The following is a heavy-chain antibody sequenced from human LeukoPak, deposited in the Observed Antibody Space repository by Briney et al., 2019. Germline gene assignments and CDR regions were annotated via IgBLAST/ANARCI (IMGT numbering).Heavy chain of an antibody. J-gene: IGHJ4*02. CDR1: GFTFSSYA. CDR2: ISGSSGST. D-gene: IGHD2-15*01. Sequence: GGSLRLSCAASGFTFSSYAMSWVRQAPGKGLEWVSAISGSSGSTSYADSVKGRFTISRDNSKNTLYLQMNSLRAEDTAIYYCARDPSAWWYDYWGQGTLVTVFS. CDR3: ARDPSAWWYDY. V-gene: IGHV3-23*01.